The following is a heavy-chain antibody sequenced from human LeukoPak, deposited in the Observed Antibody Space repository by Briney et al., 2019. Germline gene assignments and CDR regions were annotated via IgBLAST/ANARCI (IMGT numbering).Heavy chain of an antibody. V-gene: IGHV3-30*18. CDR2: ISYDGSNK. CDR1: GFTFSSYG. Sequence: GRSLRLSCAASGFTFSSYGMHWVRQAPGKGLKWVAVISYDGSNKYYADSVKGRFTISRDNSKNTLYLQMNSLRAEDTAVYYCAKENSIFGVVVIQDAFDIWGQGTMVTVSS. CDR3: AKENSIFGVVVIQDAFDI. J-gene: IGHJ3*02. D-gene: IGHD3-3*01.